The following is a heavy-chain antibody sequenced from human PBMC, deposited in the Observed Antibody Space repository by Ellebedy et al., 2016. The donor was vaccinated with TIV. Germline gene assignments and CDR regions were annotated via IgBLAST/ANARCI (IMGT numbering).Heavy chain of an antibody. J-gene: IGHJ4*02. CDR3: ARASRGGGYVGDY. V-gene: IGHV4-34*01. CDR1: GGSISSYY. D-gene: IGHD5-12*01. CDR2: INHSGST. Sequence: SETLSLTCTVSGGSISSYYWSWVRQPPGKGLEWIGEINHSGSTNYNPSLKSRVTISVDTSKNQFSLKLSSVTAADTAVYYCARASRGGGYVGDYWGQGTLVTVSS.